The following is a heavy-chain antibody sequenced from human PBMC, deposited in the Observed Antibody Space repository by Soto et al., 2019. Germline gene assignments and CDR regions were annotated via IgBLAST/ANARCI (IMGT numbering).Heavy chain of an antibody. J-gene: IGHJ4*02. CDR1: GYSFNNYW. Sequence: PGESLKISCKGSGYSFNNYWIGWVRQMPGKGLEWMGIIYPGDSGTRYSPSFRGQVTISADKPISSAYLQWSSLKASDTAMYYCARQDGYALYYFDSWGQGTLVTVSS. V-gene: IGHV5-51*01. CDR2: IYPGDSGT. D-gene: IGHD5-12*01. CDR3: ARQDGYALYYFDS.